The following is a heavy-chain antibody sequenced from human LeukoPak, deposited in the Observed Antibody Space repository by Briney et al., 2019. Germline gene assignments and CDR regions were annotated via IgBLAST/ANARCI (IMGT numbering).Heavy chain of an antibody. CDR2: INPSCGST. V-gene: IGHV1-46*01. CDR3: ARVGVAGPFDY. J-gene: IGHJ4*02. D-gene: IGHD6-19*01. Sequence: ASVKVSCKASGYTFTSYYMHWVRQAPGQGLEWMGIINPSCGSTSYAQKFQGRVTMTRDTSTSTVYMELSSLRSEDTAVYYCARVGVAGPFDYWGQGTLVTVSS. CDR1: GYTFTSYY.